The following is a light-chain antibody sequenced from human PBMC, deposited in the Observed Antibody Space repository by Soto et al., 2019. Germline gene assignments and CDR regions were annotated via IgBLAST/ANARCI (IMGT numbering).Light chain of an antibody. CDR1: SSDVGGYNY. CDR2: DVT. V-gene: IGLV2-11*01. CDR3: CAYAGSYAWV. Sequence: QSALTQPRSVSGSPGQSVTISCTGTSSDVGGYNYVSWYQQHPGKVPKVMINDVTKRPSGVPGRFSGSKSGNTASLTISGLQAEDEADYYCCAYAGSYAWVFGGGTKLTVL. J-gene: IGLJ3*02.